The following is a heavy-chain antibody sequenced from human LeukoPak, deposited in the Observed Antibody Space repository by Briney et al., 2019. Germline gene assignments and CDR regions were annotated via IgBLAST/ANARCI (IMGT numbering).Heavy chain of an antibody. D-gene: IGHD6-19*01. CDR1: GFTFSNAW. V-gene: IGHV3-15*01. CDR3: AKVIAVAGTPFDY. CDR2: IKSKTNGGAI. J-gene: IGHJ4*02. Sequence: GGSLRLSCAASGFTFSNAWMSWVRQAPGKGLEWIGRIKSKTNGGAIDYAAPMKGRFIISRDDSKNTLYVQMNSLKSEDTAMYYCAKVIAVAGTPFDYWGQGTLVTVSS.